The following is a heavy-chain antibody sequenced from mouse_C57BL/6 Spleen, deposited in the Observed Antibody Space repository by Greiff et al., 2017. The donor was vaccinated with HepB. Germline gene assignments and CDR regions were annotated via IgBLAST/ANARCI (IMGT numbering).Heavy chain of an antibody. CDR1: GYAFSSSW. J-gene: IGHJ3*01. Sequence: VKLMESGPELVKPGASVKISCKASGYAFSSSWMNWVKQRPGKGLEWIGRIYPGDGDTNYNGKFKGKATLTADKSSSTAYMQLSSLTSEDSAVYFCARKQRGAYWGQGTLVTVSA. CDR3: ARKQRGAY. CDR2: IYPGDGDT. V-gene: IGHV1-82*01.